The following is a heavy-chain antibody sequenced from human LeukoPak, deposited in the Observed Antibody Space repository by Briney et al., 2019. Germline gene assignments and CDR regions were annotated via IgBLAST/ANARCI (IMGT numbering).Heavy chain of an antibody. CDR3: AKGGKWDVTPFDY. V-gene: IGHV3-23*01. Sequence: GGSLRLSCTASGFTFSSYTMSWVRQAPGKGLKWVSTITTGGPNTYYADSVKGRFTVSRDDSKNTLYLQVNSLRAEDTAVYYCAKGGKWDVTPFDYWGQGTLVTVSS. D-gene: IGHD1-26*01. CDR2: ITTGGPNT. CDR1: GFTFSSYT. J-gene: IGHJ4*02.